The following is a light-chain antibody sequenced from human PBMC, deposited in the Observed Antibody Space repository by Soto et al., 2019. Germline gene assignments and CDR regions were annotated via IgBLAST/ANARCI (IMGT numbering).Light chain of an antibody. CDR2: GAS. CDR1: QSVSSSY. Sequence: EIVWKQSAGTVSLTQGERATLSCRASQSVSSSYLAWYQQKPGQAPRLLIYGASSRATGIPDRFSGSGSGTDFTLTISSLQPEDFATYYCLQDYNYPWTFGQGSNVDI. V-gene: IGKV3-20*01. J-gene: IGKJ1*01. CDR3: LQDYNYPWT.